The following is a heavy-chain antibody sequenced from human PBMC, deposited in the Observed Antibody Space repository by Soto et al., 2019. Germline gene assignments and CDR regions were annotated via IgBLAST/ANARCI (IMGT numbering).Heavy chain of an antibody. CDR3: ARDVGGMDV. CDR1: GYTFTSYA. V-gene: IGHV1-3*05. CDR2: INAGNGNT. J-gene: IGHJ6*02. Sequence: QVQLVQSGAEEKKPGASVKVSCKASGYTFTSYAMHWVRQAPGQRLEWMGWINAGNGNTKYSQKFQGRVTITRDTSASSAYMARSSLRSEDTAVYYCARDVGGMDVWGQGTTVTVSS. D-gene: IGHD1-26*01.